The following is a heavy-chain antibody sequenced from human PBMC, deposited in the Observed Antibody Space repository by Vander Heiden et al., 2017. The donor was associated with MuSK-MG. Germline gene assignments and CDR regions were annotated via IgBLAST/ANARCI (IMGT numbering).Heavy chain of an antibody. D-gene: IGHD6-13*01. CDR3: TGGGVGTSWYWIY. CDR2: IKQDGNEK. CDR1: GFTLSSNL. V-gene: IGHV3-7*03. Sequence: EVQLVEPGGGLVQPGGSLRLSCAASGFTLSSNLMTWVRQATGKGREWVANIKQDGNEKDYVESGRGRFTSSKDNDKNSLYLQMDSLRDEDAAVYYCTGGGVGTSWYWIYWGQGTLVTVSS. J-gene: IGHJ4*02.